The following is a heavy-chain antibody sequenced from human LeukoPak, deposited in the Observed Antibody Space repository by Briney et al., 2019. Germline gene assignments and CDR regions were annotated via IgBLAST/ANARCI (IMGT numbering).Heavy chain of an antibody. Sequence: GGTLRLSCAASGFTFSNYNMNWVRQTQGKGLEWVSSISSSSLYIFSADSVKGRFPISRDNAKNSLSLQMISLRAEDTAVYYCARDGSGYEYWGQGTLVTVSS. CDR3: ARDGSGYEY. D-gene: IGHD3-10*01. CDR2: ISSSSLYI. V-gene: IGHV3-21*01. CDR1: GFTFSNYN. J-gene: IGHJ4*02.